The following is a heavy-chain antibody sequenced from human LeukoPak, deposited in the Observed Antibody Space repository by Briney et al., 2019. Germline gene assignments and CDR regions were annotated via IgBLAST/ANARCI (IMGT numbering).Heavy chain of an antibody. V-gene: IGHV3-33*08. D-gene: IGHD3-10*01. CDR3: ARDLYYYGSGSYYPGWFDP. CDR2: IWYDGSNK. CDR1: GFTFSSYA. Sequence: GGSLRLSCAASGFTFSSYAMSWVRQAPGKGLEWVAVIWYDGSNKYYADSVKGRFTISRDNSKNTLYLQMNSLRAEDTAVYYCARDLYYYGSGSYYPGWFDPWGQGTLVTVSS. J-gene: IGHJ5*02.